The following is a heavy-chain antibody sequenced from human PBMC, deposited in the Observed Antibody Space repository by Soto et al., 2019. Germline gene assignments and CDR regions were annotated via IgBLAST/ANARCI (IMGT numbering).Heavy chain of an antibody. J-gene: IGHJ4*02. CDR1: GGSISSSTYY. Sequence: PSETLSLTCTVSGGSISSSTYYWGWMRQPPGKGLEWIASFFIGGSTNYNPSLKSRVTISVDTSKNQFSLKLSSVTAADTAVYYCARAWGGHLEDYWGQGTLVTVSS. CDR3: ARAWGGHLEDY. V-gene: IGHV4-39*07. CDR2: FFIGGST. D-gene: IGHD3-16*01.